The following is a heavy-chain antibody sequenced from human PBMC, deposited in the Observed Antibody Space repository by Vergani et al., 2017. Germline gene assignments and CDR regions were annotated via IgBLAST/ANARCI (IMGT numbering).Heavy chain of an antibody. Sequence: EVQLVESGGGLVQPGGSLRLSCAASGFTFSSYEMNWVRQAPGKGLEWVSYISSSGSTIYYADSVKGRFTISRDNAKNSLYLQMNSLRAEDTAVYYCARDHSSGWFRYSREKFYYGMDVWGQGTTVTVSS. J-gene: IGHJ6*02. V-gene: IGHV3-48*03. CDR3: ARDHSSGWFRYSREKFYYGMDV. CDR1: GFTFSSYE. CDR2: ISSSGSTI. D-gene: IGHD6-19*01.